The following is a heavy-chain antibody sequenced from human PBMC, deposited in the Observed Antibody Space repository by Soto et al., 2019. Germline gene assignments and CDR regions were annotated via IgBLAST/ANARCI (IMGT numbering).Heavy chain of an antibody. J-gene: IGHJ6*02. V-gene: IGHV3-30*18. CDR3: AKSVGLGYEYGMDV. Sequence: QAQLVESGGGVVRPGRALRLSCAASGFTFNDFGMHWVRQAPGKGLEWVAGISHDGTQKFYADSVKGRLTISRDNSKNTLFLRVTRVLNADTAVYFCAKSVGLGYEYGMDVWGQGNTVIVSS. CDR2: ISHDGTQK. D-gene: IGHD5-18*01. CDR1: GFTFNDFG.